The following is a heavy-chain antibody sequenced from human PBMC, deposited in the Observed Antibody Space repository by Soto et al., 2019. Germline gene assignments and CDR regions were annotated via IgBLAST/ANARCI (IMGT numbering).Heavy chain of an antibody. CDR3: ARGRSFSYDSTPPPMFDP. J-gene: IGHJ5*02. V-gene: IGHV3-13*01. CDR2: IGTLSDT. Sequence: DVQLVESGGGLVQPGGSLRLSCAGSGFTFSTFDIHWVRQAPGKGLEWVSGIGTLSDTFYAASVQGRFTISRQSAKNYVYLQMNSLRAGDTAFYYCARGRSFSYDSTPPPMFDPWGQGTLVTVSS. CDR1: GFTFSTFD. D-gene: IGHD3-10*01.